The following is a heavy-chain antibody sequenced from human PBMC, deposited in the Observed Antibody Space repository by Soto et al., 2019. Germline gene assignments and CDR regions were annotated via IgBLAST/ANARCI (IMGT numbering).Heavy chain of an antibody. Sequence: QVQLVESGGGVVQPGRSLRLSCAASGFTFSRYGMHWVRQAPGKGLEWVAGLWFDGSNKYHADSVKGRFTISRDNSKNTLYLQMNSLRVEDTAVYYCARSRDVGWNGFDIWGRGTMVTVSS. D-gene: IGHD1-1*01. V-gene: IGHV3-33*01. J-gene: IGHJ3*02. CDR2: LWFDGSNK. CDR3: ARSRDVGWNGFDI. CDR1: GFTFSRYG.